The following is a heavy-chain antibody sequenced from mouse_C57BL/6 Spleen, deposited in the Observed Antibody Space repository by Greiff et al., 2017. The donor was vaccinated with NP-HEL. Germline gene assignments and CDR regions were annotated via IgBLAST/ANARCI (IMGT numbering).Heavy chain of an antibody. D-gene: IGHD3-3*01. J-gene: IGHJ2*01. Sequence: QVHVKQSGAELVRPGTSVKMSCKASGYTFTNYWIGWAKQRPGHGLEWIGDIYPGGGYTNYNEKFKGKATLTADKSSSTAYMQFSSLTSEDSAIYYCARKGGLYYFDYWGQGTTLTVSS. V-gene: IGHV1-63*01. CDR2: IYPGGGYT. CDR3: ARKGGLYYFDY. CDR1: GYTFTNYW.